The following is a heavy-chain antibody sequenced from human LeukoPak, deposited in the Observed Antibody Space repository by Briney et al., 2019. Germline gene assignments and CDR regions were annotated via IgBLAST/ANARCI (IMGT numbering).Heavy chain of an antibody. D-gene: IGHD2-2*01. CDR2: ISSITTDT. V-gene: IGHV3-21*01. CDR1: GFTFSSYA. CDR3: ARDLRTVPHHWFDP. Sequence: KTGGSLRLSCAASGFTFSSYAMNWVRQAPGKGLEWVSFISSITTDTYYAESVKGRFTISRDNAKNSLYLQMNSLRAEDTAVYYCARDLRTVPHHWFDPWGQGTLVTVSS. J-gene: IGHJ5*02.